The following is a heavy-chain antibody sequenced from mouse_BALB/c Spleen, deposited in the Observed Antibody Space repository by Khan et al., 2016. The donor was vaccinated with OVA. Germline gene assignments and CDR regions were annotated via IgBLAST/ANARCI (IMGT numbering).Heavy chain of an antibody. J-gene: IGHJ4*01. CDR1: GYTFTAYD. Sequence: QVQLQQSGLELVKPGALVKISCKASGYTFTAYDINWVKQRPGQGLEWIGWIYPGDGSTKYNENFKDRATLTADKSSNTAYMQLSGLTSEKSAVYCCAREGLRGVGLDYWGQGTSVSVSS. CDR3: AREGLRGVGLDY. V-gene: IGHV1S56*01. CDR2: IYPGDGST. D-gene: IGHD2-4*01.